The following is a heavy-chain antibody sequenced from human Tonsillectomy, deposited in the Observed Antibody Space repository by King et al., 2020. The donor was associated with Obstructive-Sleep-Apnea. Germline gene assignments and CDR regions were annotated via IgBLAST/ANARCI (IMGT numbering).Heavy chain of an antibody. V-gene: IGHV4-30-4*08. CDR2: IYYSGTT. CDR1: GGSISSGDYY. CDR3: ASTYANYYDSSGYYPWAF. J-gene: IGHJ4*02. D-gene: IGHD3-22*01. Sequence: VQLQESGPGLVKPSQTLSLTCSVSGGSISSGDYYWRWIRQPPGKGLEWIGYIYYSGTTYYNPSLESRVTISLDTSKNQFSLRLSSVTAADTAVYYCASTYANYYDSSGYYPWAFWGQGTLVTVSS.